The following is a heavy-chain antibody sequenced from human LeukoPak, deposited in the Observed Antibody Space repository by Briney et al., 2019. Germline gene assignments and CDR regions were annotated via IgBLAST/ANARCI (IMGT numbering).Heavy chain of an antibody. V-gene: IGHV3-23*01. CDR1: GFTFSNYA. D-gene: IGHD3-16*01. CDR3: AKNRGDVTSARVGCDY. Sequence: GGSLRLSCAASGFTFSNYAMSWVRQAPGKGLEWVSVISGSGGSSYYADSVKGRFTISRDNPRNTLYLQKNTLRAEDTAVYYCAKNRGDVTSARVGCDYWGQGALVTVSS. J-gene: IGHJ4*02. CDR2: ISGSGGSS.